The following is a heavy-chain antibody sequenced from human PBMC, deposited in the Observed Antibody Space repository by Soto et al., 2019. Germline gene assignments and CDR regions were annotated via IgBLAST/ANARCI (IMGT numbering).Heavy chain of an antibody. J-gene: IGHJ4*02. CDR2: ISYEGSTT. CDR3: AKQFSGWSYYFGH. D-gene: IGHD6-19*01. V-gene: IGHV3-30-3*02. Sequence: QVQLVESGGGVVQPGRSLRLSCAASGFTFSTNAMHWVRQAPGKGLEWVAVISYEGSTTYYADSVKGRFTISRDNSKNTLYLQMNSLRAADTAVYYCAKQFSGWSYYFGHWGQGTLVTVSS. CDR1: GFTFSTNA.